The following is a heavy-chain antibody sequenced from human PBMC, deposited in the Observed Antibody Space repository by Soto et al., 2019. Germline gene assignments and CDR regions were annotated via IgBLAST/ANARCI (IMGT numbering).Heavy chain of an antibody. CDR2: IYPGDSAT. D-gene: IGHD3-9*01. V-gene: IGHV5-51*01. Sequence: GASLKISCKGSGYSFTSYWIGWVRQMHGKGLEWMGIIYPGDSATSYKPSFQRQVIITADKSITTDYLQWSSLKASDTAMYYCARTETYYDILTGAPPRGMDVWGQGTTVTVSS. CDR1: GYSFTSYW. J-gene: IGHJ6*02. CDR3: ARTETYYDILTGAPPRGMDV.